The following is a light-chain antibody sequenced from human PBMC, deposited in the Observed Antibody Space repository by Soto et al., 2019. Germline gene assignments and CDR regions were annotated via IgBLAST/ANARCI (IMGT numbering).Light chain of an antibody. J-gene: IGKJ4*01. Sequence: DIQMTQSPSSLSSSVGDRVTIACQASQDISKYLNWYQFRPGQAPKLLIYDASNLETGVPSRFRGSGSGTHFTLTIISLQSEDVATYYCQQYDNLLALTFGGGTKVQIK. CDR2: DAS. V-gene: IGKV1-33*01. CDR3: QQYDNLLALT. CDR1: QDISKY.